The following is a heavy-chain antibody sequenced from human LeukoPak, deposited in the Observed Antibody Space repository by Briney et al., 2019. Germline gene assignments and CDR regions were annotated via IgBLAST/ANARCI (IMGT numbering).Heavy chain of an antibody. CDR1: GFTFSDYY. CDR2: ISSSSSTI. CDR3: ARDLKALWFGELFS. Sequence: GGSLRLSCAASGFTFSDYYMSWIRQAPGKGLEWVSYISSSSSTIYYADSVKGRFTISRDNAKNSLYLQMNSLRAEDTAVYYCARDLKALWFGELFSWGQGTLVTVSS. V-gene: IGHV3-11*04. J-gene: IGHJ5*02. D-gene: IGHD3-10*01.